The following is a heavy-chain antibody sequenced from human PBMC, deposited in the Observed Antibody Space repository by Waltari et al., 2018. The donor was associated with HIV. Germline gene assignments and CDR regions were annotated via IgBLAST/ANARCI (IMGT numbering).Heavy chain of an antibody. CDR1: GFTGSNIF. Sequence: EVQLVDSGGGLVQPGGSLRLFWGASGFTGSNIFMSWVRQAPGKGLEWVSVIYSGGSTYYADSVKGRFTISRDNSKNTLYLQMNSLRVEDTAVYYCAREEAVTARGGIDVWGQGTMVTVSS. D-gene: IGHD3-10*01. V-gene: IGHV3-66*01. J-gene: IGHJ3*01. CDR3: AREEAVTARGGIDV. CDR2: IYSGGST.